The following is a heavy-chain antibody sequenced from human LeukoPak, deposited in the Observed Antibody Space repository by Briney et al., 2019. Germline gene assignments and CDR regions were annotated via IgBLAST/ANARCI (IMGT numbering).Heavy chain of an antibody. Sequence: GGSLRLSCAASGFTFRSYNMNWVRQAPGKGLEWVAVISYDGSNKYYADSVKGRFTISRDNSKNTLYLQMNSLRAEDTAVYYCAREHYYGSNWFDPWGQGTLVTVSS. V-gene: IGHV3-30*03. CDR3: AREHYYGSNWFDP. CDR2: ISYDGSNK. J-gene: IGHJ5*02. D-gene: IGHD3-10*01. CDR1: GFTFRSYN.